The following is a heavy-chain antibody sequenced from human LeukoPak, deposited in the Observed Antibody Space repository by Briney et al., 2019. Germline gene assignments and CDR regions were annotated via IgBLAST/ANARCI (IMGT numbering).Heavy chain of an antibody. D-gene: IGHD6-6*01. V-gene: IGHV3-23*01. CDR2: ISGNGGST. J-gene: IGHJ4*02. CDR1: GFTFSSYA. Sequence: GGSLRLSCAASGFTFSSYAMSWVRQAPGKGLEWVSAISGNGGSTYYADSVKGRFTISRDNSKNTLYLQMNSLRAEDTAVYYCAKDPLYSSSSGGLFDYWGQGTLVTVSS. CDR3: AKDPLYSSSSGGLFDY.